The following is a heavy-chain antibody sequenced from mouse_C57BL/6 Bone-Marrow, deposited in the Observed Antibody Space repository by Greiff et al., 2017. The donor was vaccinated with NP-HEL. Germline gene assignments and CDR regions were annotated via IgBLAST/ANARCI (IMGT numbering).Heavy chain of an antibody. D-gene: IGHD2-5*01. V-gene: IGHV1-19*01. CDR2: INPYNGGT. J-gene: IGHJ4*01. CDR3: ARGDYSTLYAMDY. Sequence: VQLKESGPVLVKPGASVKMSCKASGYTFTDYYMNWVKQSHGKSLEWIGVINPYNGGTSYNQKFKGKATLTVDKSSSTAYMELNSLSSEASAVYYCARGDYSTLYAMDYWGQGTSVTVSS. CDR1: GYTFTDYY.